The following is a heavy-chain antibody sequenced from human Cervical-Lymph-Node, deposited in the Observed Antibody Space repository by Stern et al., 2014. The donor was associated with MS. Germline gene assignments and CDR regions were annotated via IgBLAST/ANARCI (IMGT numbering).Heavy chain of an antibody. CDR2: MNAGSGNT. J-gene: IGHJ6*02. D-gene: IGHD6-19*01. Sequence: QVQLVESGAEVKKPGASVKVSCKASGYTFTSYAMHWVRQAPGQRLEWMGWMNAGSGNTKESQKFQGRVTITRDTSASTAYMELSSLRSEDTAVYYCAIGGSGSSNRFMDVWGQGTTVTVSS. V-gene: IGHV1-3*01. CDR3: AIGGSGSSNRFMDV. CDR1: GYTFTSYA.